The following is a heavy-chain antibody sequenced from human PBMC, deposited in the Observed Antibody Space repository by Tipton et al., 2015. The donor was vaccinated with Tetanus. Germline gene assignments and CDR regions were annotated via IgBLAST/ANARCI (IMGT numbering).Heavy chain of an antibody. J-gene: IGHJ4*02. CDR3: AKRSSSGGDFDY. Sequence: QSGAEVKKPGSSVKVSCKASGGTFSSYAISWVRQAPGQGLEWMGRIIPILGIANYAQKFQGRVTITADKSTSTAYMELSSLRSEDTTVYYCAKRSSSGGDFDYWGQGTLVTVSS. V-gene: IGHV1-69*04. CDR2: IIPILGIA. CDR1: GGTFSSYA. D-gene: IGHD3-10*01.